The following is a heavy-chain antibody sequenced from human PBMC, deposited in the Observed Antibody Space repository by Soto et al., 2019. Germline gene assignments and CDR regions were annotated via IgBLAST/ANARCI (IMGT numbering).Heavy chain of an antibody. V-gene: IGHV3-30-3*01. CDR2: ISYDGSNK. J-gene: IGHJ6*02. CDR1: GFTFSSYA. Sequence: QVQLVESGGGVVQPGRSLRLSCAASGFTFSSYAMHWVRQAPGKGLEWVAVISYDGSNKNYADSVKGRFTISRDNXKXTXSLQMNSLRAEDTAVYYCARGYDFWSGYYYPYGMDVWGQGTTVTVSS. D-gene: IGHD3-3*01. CDR3: ARGYDFWSGYYYPYGMDV.